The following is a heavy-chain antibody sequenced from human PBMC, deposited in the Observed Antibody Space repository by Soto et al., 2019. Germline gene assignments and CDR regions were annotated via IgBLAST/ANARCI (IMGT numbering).Heavy chain of an antibody. Sequence: SETLSLTCTVSGGSISSSNWWSWVRQPPGKGLEWIGEIYHSGSTNCNPSLKSRVTISVDKSKNQFSLKLSSVTAADTAVYYCAREDLIAAAGLDYWGQGTLVTVS. CDR2: IYHSGST. CDR3: AREDLIAAAGLDY. J-gene: IGHJ4*02. D-gene: IGHD6-13*01. V-gene: IGHV4-4*02. CDR1: GGSISSSNW.